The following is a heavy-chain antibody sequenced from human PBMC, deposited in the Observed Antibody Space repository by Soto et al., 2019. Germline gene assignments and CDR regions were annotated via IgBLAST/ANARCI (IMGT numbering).Heavy chain of an antibody. V-gene: IGHV3-9*01. CDR3: AKGVEDDGASDAFDI. Sequence: EVQLVESGGGLVQPGRSLRLSCAASGFTFDDYAMHWVRQAPGKGLEWVSGISWNSGSIGYADSVKGRFTISRDNAKNALYLQMNSLRAEDTALYYCAKGVEDDGASDAFDIWGQGTMVTVSS. J-gene: IGHJ3*02. CDR1: GFTFDDYA. CDR2: ISWNSGSI. D-gene: IGHD4-17*01.